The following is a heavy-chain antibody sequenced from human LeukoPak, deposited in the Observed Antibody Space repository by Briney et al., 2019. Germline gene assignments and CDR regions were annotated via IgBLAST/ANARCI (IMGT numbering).Heavy chain of an antibody. D-gene: IGHD5-18*01. CDR2: IFGSGGST. CDR3: ARAGRDSYGPDY. V-gene: IGHV3-23*01. Sequence: PGGSLRLSCAASGFTFSSYAMYWVRQAPGKGLEWVSGIFGSGGSTHYADSVKGRFTISRDNSKNTVYLQMNSLRAEDTAVYYCARAGRDSYGPDYWGQGTLVTVSS. J-gene: IGHJ4*02. CDR1: GFTFSSYA.